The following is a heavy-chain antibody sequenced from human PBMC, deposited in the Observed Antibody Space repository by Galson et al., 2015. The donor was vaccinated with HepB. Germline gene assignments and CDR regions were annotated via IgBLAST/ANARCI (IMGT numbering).Heavy chain of an antibody. V-gene: IGHV3-49*03. CDR1: GFTFGDYA. Sequence: SLRLSCAASGFTFGDYAMTWFRQAPGKGLEWVGLIRSKAYGETTDYAASVKGRFTISRDDSKSFVYLQMNSLETEDTAIYYCSRGRLTCEYWGQGTLVTVSS. CDR2: IRSKAYGETT. J-gene: IGHJ4*02. CDR3: SRGRLTCEY.